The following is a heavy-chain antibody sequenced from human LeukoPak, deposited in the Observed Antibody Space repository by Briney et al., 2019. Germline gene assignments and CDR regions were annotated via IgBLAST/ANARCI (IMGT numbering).Heavy chain of an antibody. J-gene: IGHJ6*03. CDR2: IYYSGST. V-gene: IGHV4-59*01. D-gene: IGHD3-16*01. Sequence: SETLSLTCTVSGGSISSYYWSWIRQPPGKGLEWIGYIYYSGSTNYNPSLKSRVTISVDTSKNQFSLKLSSVTAADTAVYYCARGASVAFLYGIQLQYPLYYYMDVWGKGTTVTVSS. CDR3: ARGASVAFLYGIQLQYPLYYYMDV. CDR1: GGSISSYY.